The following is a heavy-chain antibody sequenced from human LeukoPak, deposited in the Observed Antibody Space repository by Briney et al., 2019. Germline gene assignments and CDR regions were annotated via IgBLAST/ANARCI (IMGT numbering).Heavy chain of an antibody. CDR3: AAGGYYGSGSYSHFFDY. Sequence: SETLSLTCAVYGGSFSGYYWSWIRQPPGKGLEWIGEINHSGSTNYNPSLKSRVTISVDTSKNQFSLKLSSVTAADTAVYYCAAGGYYGSGSYSHFFDYWGQGTLVTVSS. CDR2: INHSGST. V-gene: IGHV4-34*01. J-gene: IGHJ4*02. CDR1: GGSFSGYY. D-gene: IGHD3-10*01.